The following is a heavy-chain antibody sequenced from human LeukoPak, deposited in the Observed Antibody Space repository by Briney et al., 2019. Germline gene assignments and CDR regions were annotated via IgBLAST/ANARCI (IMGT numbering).Heavy chain of an antibody. Sequence: PGRSLRLSCAASGFTFSSYGMHWVRHAPGKGLEWVAVISYDGSNKYYADSVKGRFTISRDNSKNTLYLQMNSLRAEDTAVYYCATPDRVRYCSGGSCYREYYFDYWGQGTLVTVSS. D-gene: IGHD2-15*01. V-gene: IGHV3-30*03. CDR2: ISYDGSNK. CDR1: GFTFSSYG. CDR3: ATPDRVRYCSGGSCYREYYFDY. J-gene: IGHJ4*02.